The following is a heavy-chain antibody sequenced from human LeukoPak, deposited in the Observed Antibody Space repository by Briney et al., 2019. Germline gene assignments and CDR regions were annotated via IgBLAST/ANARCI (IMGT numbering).Heavy chain of an antibody. J-gene: IGHJ6*02. CDR2: ISSSSSYI. Sequence: GGSLRLSCAASGFTFSSYSMNWVRQAPGEGLEWVSSISSSSSYIYYADSVKGRFTISRDNAKNSLYLQMNSLRAEDTAVYYCARGSIPQVVSHYYYYGMDVWGQGTTVTVSS. V-gene: IGHV3-21*01. D-gene: IGHD3-22*01. CDR1: GFTFSSYS. CDR3: ARGSIPQVVSHYYYYGMDV.